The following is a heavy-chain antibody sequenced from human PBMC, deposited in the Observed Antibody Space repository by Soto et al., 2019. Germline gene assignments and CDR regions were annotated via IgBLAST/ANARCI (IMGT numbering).Heavy chain of an antibody. J-gene: IGHJ5*02. CDR2: IYYSGST. V-gene: IGHV4-59*01. Sequence: SETLSLTCTVSGGSISSYYWSWIRQPPGKGLEWIGYIYYSGSTNYNPSLKSRVTISVDTSKNQFSLKLSSVTAADTAVYYCARGPSMRQQLPPNLDPWGQGTLVTVSS. CDR1: GGSISSYY. D-gene: IGHD6-13*01. CDR3: ARGPSMRQQLPPNLDP.